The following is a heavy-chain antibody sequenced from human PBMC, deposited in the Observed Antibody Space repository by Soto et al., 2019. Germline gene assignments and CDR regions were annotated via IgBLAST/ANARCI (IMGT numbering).Heavy chain of an antibody. Sequence: SETLSLTCAVYGGSFSGYYWSWIRQPPGKGLEWIGEINHSGSTNYNPSLKSRVTISVDTSKNQFSLKLSSVTAADTAVYYCARVGLYYGMDVWGQGTTVPVSS. CDR3: ARVGLYYGMDV. J-gene: IGHJ6*02. CDR1: GGSFSGYY. D-gene: IGHD2-21*02. CDR2: INHSGST. V-gene: IGHV4-34*01.